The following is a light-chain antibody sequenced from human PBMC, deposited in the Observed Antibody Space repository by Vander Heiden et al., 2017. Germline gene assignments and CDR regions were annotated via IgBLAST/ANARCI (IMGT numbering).Light chain of an antibody. CDR3: QRYDAWPRT. CDR1: QTFRSN. CDR2: GAS. V-gene: IGKV3-15*01. Sequence: DIPMTQSPGTLAVSPGERATLSCRASQTFRSNVAWYQQNPGQAPRLLIYGASTRAPGIPARCSGSGSGTEFTLVISSLQAADLAVYYCQRYDAWPRTFGQGTKVEIK. J-gene: IGKJ1*01.